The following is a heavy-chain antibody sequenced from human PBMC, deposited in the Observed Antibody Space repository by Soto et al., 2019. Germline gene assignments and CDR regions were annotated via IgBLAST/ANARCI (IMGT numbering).Heavy chain of an antibody. CDR3: ARFPLPDLRYFDKKKTGTNWFDP. CDR1: GGSISSSSYY. CDR2: IYYSGST. J-gene: IGHJ5*02. V-gene: IGHV4-39*07. D-gene: IGHD3-9*01. Sequence: SETLSLTCTVSGGSISSSSYYWGWIRQPPGKGLEWIGSIYYSGSTNYNPSLKSRVTISVDTSKNQFSLKLSSVTAADTAVYYCARFPLPDLRYFDKKKTGTNWFDPWGQGTLVTVSS.